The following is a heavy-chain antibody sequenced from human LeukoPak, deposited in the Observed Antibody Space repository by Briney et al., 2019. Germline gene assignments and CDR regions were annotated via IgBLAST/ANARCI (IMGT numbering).Heavy chain of an antibody. CDR3: ARGRKAYSSGWYHY. J-gene: IGHJ4*02. CDR1: GYSISSSYY. CDR2: IYYSGST. D-gene: IGHD6-19*01. V-gene: IGHV4-38-2*02. Sequence: SETLSLTCTVSGYSISSSYYWGWIRQPPGKGLEWIGSIYYSGSTYYNPSLKSRVTISVDTSKNQFSLKLSSVTAADTAVYYCARGRKAYSSGWYHYWGQGTLVTVSS.